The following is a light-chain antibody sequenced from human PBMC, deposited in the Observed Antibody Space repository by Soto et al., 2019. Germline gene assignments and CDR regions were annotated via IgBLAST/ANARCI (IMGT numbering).Light chain of an antibody. CDR1: SSNIGSGYD. Sequence: QLVLTQPPSVSGAPGQRVTISCTGSSSNIGSGYDVHWYQQLPGTAPKLLIYGNTNRPSGVPDRFSGSKSGTSASLAITGLQAEDEADYYCQSYDSSLSDWVFGGGTQLTV. V-gene: IGLV1-40*01. CDR2: GNT. J-gene: IGLJ3*02. CDR3: QSYDSSLSDWV.